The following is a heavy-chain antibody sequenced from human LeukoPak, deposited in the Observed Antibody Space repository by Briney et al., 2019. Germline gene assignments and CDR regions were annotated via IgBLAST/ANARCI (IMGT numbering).Heavy chain of an antibody. V-gene: IGHV1-2*02. CDR2: INHNSGGT. CDR1: GYTFTGYY. CDR3: ARDLSFGQLVQSH. D-gene: IGHD6-13*01. Sequence: ASVKVSCKASGYTFTGYYMHWVRQAPGQGLEWMGCINHNSGGTNYAQTFQGRVTITRDTSISTAYMELSRLRSDDTALYCCARDLSFGQLVQSHWGQGTLVTVSS. J-gene: IGHJ4*02.